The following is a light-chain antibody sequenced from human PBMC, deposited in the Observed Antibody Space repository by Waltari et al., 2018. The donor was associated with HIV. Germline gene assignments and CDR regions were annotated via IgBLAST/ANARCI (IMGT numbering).Light chain of an antibody. CDR2: RGT. CDR3: TSYSYSHHFA. V-gene: IGLV2-14*01. J-gene: IGLJ3*02. Sequence: QSVLTQPASVSGSPGQSISISCTGTDREMGFSNFVSWYPHLPGKAPRLIIYRGTARASGISSRFSASKSGNTASLSISGLQLEDEGDYYCTSYSYSHHFAFGGGTTLTVL. CDR1: DREMGFSNF.